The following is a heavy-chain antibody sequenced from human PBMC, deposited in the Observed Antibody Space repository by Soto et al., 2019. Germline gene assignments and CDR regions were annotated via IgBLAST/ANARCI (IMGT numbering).Heavy chain of an antibody. V-gene: IGHV3-21*01. CDR3: ARYEDDSSGSLPFDP. CDR2: ISSSSSYI. Sequence: GGSLRLSCAASGFTFRSYAMNWVRQAPGKGPEWVSSISSSSSYIYYADSVKGRFTISRDNAKNSLYLQMNSLRAEDTAVYYCARYEDDSSGSLPFDPWGQGTLGTVSS. J-gene: IGHJ5*02. CDR1: GFTFRSYA. D-gene: IGHD3-22*01.